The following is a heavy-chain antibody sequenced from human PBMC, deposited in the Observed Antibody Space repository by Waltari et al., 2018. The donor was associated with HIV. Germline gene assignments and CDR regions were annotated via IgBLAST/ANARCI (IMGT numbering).Heavy chain of an antibody. CDR2: IRSKAYGGKT. D-gene: IGHD3-10*01. CDR3: TRDDPRITMVRGVYHMDY. J-gene: IGHJ4*02. CDR1: GFTFGDYA. V-gene: IGHV3-49*03. Sequence: VQLVESGGGLVQPGRSLRLSCTASGFTFGDYAMSWFRQAPGKGLEWVGLIRSKAYGGKTEYAASVKGRFTNSRDDSKSIAYLQMNSLKTEDTAVYYCTRDDPRITMVRGVYHMDYWGQGTLVTVSS.